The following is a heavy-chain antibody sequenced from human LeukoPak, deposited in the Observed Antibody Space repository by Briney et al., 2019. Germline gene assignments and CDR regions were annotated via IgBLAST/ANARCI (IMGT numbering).Heavy chain of an antibody. D-gene: IGHD3-22*01. CDR2: ISYDGSDK. V-gene: IGHV3-30*18. CDR1: GFTFSSYG. J-gene: IGHJ4*02. CDR3: AKEKLVVMCFDY. Sequence: PGGSLRLSRAASGFTFSSYGMHWVRHAPGKGLEWVAVISYDGSDKYYADSVKGRFTISRDNSKNTLYLQMNSLRAEDTAVYYCAKEKLVVMCFDYWGQGTLVTVSS.